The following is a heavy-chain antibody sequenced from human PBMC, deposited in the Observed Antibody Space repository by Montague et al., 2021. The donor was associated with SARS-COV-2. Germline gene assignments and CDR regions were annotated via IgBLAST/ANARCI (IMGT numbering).Heavy chain of an antibody. V-gene: IGHV4-39*01. Sequence: IYYSGKSDYNPSLKIRATIFVDTSKNQFSLQLSSVTAADTAVYYCARPKPYYDLLTGNPFYVWGQGKMVNVAS. D-gene: IGHD3-9*01. J-gene: IGHJ3*01. CDR3: ARPKPYYDLLTGNPFYV. CDR2: IYYSGKS.